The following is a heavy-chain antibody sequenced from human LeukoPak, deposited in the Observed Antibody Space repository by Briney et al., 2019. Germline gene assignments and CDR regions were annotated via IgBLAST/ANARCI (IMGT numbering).Heavy chain of an antibody. V-gene: IGHV1-18*01. CDR1: GYIFTNYG. D-gene: IGHD6-19*01. CDR3: ATARGSSGWSSFDY. Sequence: ASVTVSCKASGYIFTNYGISWVRQAPGQGLEWMGWINTYNGNTNYAQKFQGRVTMTTDTSTSTAYMELRSLRSDDTAVYYCATARGSSGWSSFDYWGQGTLVTVSS. CDR2: INTYNGNT. J-gene: IGHJ4*02.